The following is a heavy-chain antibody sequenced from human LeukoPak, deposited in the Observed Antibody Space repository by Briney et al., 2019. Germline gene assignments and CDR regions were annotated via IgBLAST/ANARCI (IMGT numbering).Heavy chain of an antibody. D-gene: IGHD3-10*01. V-gene: IGHV4-59*01. J-gene: IGHJ3*01. Sequence: SETLSLTCTVSGGSISSYYWSWIWQPPGKGLEWIGYIYYSGSTNYNPSLKSRVTISVDTSKNQFSLKLSSVTAADTAVYYCARDGSGKGPVVWGQGTMVTVSS. CDR3: ARDGSGKGPVV. CDR2: IYYSGST. CDR1: GGSISSYY.